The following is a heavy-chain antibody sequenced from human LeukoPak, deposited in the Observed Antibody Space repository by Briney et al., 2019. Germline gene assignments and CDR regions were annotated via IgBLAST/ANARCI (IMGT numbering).Heavy chain of an antibody. D-gene: IGHD3-22*01. V-gene: IGHV3-74*01. CDR3: ARDRAYYYDSTDPSIDY. CDR2: INSDGSST. J-gene: IGHJ4*02. Sequence: GGSLRLSCAASGFTFSSYWMHWVRQAPGKGLVWASRINSDGSSTSYADSVKGRFTISRDNAKNTLYLQMNSLRAEDTAVYYCARDRAYYYDSTDPSIDYWGQGTLVTVSS. CDR1: GFTFSSYW.